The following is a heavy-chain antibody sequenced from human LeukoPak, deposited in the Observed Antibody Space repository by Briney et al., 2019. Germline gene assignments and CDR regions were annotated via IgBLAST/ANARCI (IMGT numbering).Heavy chain of an antibody. CDR1: GGTFSSYA. J-gene: IGHJ4*02. CDR3: ARGSRLCSSTSCHFDY. Sequence: SVKVSCKASGGTFSSYAISWVRQAPGQELEWMGRIIPIFGTANYAQKFQGRVTITTDESTSTAYMELSSLRSEDTAVYYCARGSRLCSSTSCHFDYWGQGTLVTVSS. D-gene: IGHD2-2*01. V-gene: IGHV1-69*05. CDR2: IIPIFGTA.